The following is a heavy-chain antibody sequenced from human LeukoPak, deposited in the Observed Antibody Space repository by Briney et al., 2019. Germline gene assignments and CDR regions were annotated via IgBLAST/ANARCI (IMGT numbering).Heavy chain of an antibody. V-gene: IGHV5-51*01. Sequence: GESLKISCKGSGYSFDNYWLAWVRQMPGKGLEGMGIIYPGNSDTRYSPSFQGQVTISADKSISTAYLQWSSLKASETAMYYCARQDGSAWYYFDYWGQGTLVTVSS. J-gene: IGHJ4*02. CDR3: ARQDGSAWYYFDY. D-gene: IGHD6-19*01. CDR2: IYPGNSDT. CDR1: GYSFDNYW.